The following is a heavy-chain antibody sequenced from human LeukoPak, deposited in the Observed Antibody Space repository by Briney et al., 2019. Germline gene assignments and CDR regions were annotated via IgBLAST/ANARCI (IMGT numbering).Heavy chain of an antibody. V-gene: IGHV1-2*02. CDR2: INPNSGGT. Sequence: ASVKVSCKASGYTFTGYFMHWVRQAPGQGLEWMGWINPNSGGTNYAQKFQDRVTMTRDTSTSTAYMELSRLRSDDTAVYYCARGGLQTWYYYMDVWGKGTTVTVSS. CDR1: GYTFTGYF. J-gene: IGHJ6*03. CDR3: ARGGLQTWYYYMDV.